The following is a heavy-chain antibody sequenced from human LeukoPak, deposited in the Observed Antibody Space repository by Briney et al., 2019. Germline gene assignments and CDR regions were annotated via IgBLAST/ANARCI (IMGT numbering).Heavy chain of an antibody. CDR1: GVSISSYY. D-gene: IGHD6-19*01. Sequence: SETLSLTCTVSGVSISSYYWSWVRQPPGEGLERIGYIYTGGSTNYNPSLKSRVTITVNTSKNQFSLKLSSVTAADTAVYYCARSGYSGYPGYSSGWYHIDYWGQGTLVTVSS. CDR2: IYTGGST. CDR3: ARSGYSGYPGYSSGWYHIDY. J-gene: IGHJ4*02. V-gene: IGHV4-4*09.